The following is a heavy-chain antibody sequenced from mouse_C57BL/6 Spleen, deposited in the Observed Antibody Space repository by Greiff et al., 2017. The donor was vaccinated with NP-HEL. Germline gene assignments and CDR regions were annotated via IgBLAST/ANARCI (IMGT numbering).Heavy chain of an antibody. D-gene: IGHD2-3*01. V-gene: IGHV5-9-1*02. Sequence: EVHLVESGEGLVKPGGSLKLSCAASGFTFSSYAMSWVRQTPEKRLEWVAYISSGGDYIYYADTVKGRFTISRDNARNTLYLQMSSLKSEDTAMYYCTRGPYDGYYDWFAYWGQGTLVTVSA. CDR3: TRGPYDGYYDWFAY. CDR2: ISSGGDYI. CDR1: GFTFSSYA. J-gene: IGHJ3*01.